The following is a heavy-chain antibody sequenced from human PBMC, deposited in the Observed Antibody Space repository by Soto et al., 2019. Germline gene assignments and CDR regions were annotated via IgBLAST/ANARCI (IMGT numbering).Heavy chain of an antibody. CDR2: IIPIFGTA. CDR3: ARSTTVTTGTEYFQH. J-gene: IGHJ1*01. V-gene: IGHV1-69*01. Sequence: QVQLVQSGAEVKKPGSSVKVSCKASGGTFSSYAISWVRQDPGQGLEWMGGIIPIFGTANYAQKFHGRVTITADESTSTAYMELSSLRSEDTAVYYCARSTTVTTGTEYFQHWGQGTLVTVSS. CDR1: GGTFSSYA. D-gene: IGHD4-17*01.